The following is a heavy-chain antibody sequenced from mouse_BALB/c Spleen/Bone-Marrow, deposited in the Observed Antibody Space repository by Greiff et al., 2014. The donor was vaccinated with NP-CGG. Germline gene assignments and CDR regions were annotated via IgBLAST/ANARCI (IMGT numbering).Heavy chain of an antibody. Sequence: EVQRVESGGGLVKPGGSLKLSCAASGFTFSSYALSWVRQTPEKRLEWVASISSGGGTYYPDRVKGRFTISRDNARNILYLQMSSLRSEDTAMYYCARGGGYDYGSWFAYWGQGTLVTVSA. CDR3: ARGGGYDYGSWFAY. J-gene: IGHJ3*01. V-gene: IGHV5-6-5*01. CDR1: GFTFSSYA. CDR2: ISSGGGT. D-gene: IGHD2-4*01.